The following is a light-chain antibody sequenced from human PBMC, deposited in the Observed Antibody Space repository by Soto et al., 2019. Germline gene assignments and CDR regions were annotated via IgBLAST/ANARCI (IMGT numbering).Light chain of an antibody. CDR1: SPNIGAGYD. CDR2: GNS. Sequence: QSVLTQPPSVSGAPGQRVTISCTGSSPNIGAGYDVHWYQQLPGTAPKLLIYGNSNRPSGVPDRFSGSKSGTSASLAITGLQAEDEADYYCQSYDSRDVFGTGTKVTVL. J-gene: IGLJ1*01. CDR3: QSYDSRDV. V-gene: IGLV1-40*01.